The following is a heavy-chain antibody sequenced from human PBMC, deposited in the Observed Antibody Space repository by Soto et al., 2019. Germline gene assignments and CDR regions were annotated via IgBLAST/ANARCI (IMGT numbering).Heavy chain of an antibody. CDR3: IQDYYGSGSYIDY. CDR1: GFTFSNAW. V-gene: IGHV3-15*07. Sequence: GSLRLSCAASGFTFSNAWMNWVRQAPGKGLEWVGRIKSKTDGGTTDYAAPVKGRFTISRDDSKNTLYLQMNSLKTEDTAVYYCIQDYYGSGSYIDYWGQGTLVTVSS. D-gene: IGHD3-10*01. J-gene: IGHJ4*02. CDR2: IKSKTDGGTT.